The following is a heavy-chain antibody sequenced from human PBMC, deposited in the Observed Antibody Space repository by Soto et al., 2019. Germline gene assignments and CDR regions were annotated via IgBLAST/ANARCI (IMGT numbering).Heavy chain of an antibody. V-gene: IGHV3-53*01. Sequence: PGGSLRLSCAASGFTVSSKYMSWVRQAPGKGLEWVSVIWSAGNTYYADSVRGRFTISRDNSKNTLYLEMSSLRADDTAVYYCAKVFYYYDSSGYYYFDYWGQGTLVTVSS. CDR3: AKVFYYYDSSGYYYFDY. CDR1: GFTVSSKY. CDR2: IWSAGNT. J-gene: IGHJ4*02. D-gene: IGHD3-22*01.